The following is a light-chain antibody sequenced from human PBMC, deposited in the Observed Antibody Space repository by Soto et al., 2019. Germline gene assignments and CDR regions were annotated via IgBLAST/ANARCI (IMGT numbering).Light chain of an antibody. CDR2: AAS. CDR1: QSVSTN. CDR3: QQYNNWPYT. V-gene: IGKV3-15*01. J-gene: IGKJ2*01. Sequence: EVVMTQSPATLSVSPGERATLSCRASQSVSTNLAWYQQKPGQAPRLLIYAASTRATGIPATFSGSGSGTEFTLTISSLQSEDFAVYYCQQYNNWPYTFGQGTKLEIK.